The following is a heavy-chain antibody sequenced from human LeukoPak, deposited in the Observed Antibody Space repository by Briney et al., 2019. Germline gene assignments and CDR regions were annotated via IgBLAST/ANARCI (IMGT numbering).Heavy chain of an antibody. Sequence: ASVKVSCKASGGTFSSYAISWVRQAPGQGLEWMGWISAYNGNTNYAQKLQGRVTMTTDTSTSTAYMELRSLRSDDTAVYYCARDDSITIFGVVTPNNWFDPWGQGTLVTVSS. CDR1: GGTFSSYA. CDR3: ARDDSITIFGVVTPNNWFDP. D-gene: IGHD3-3*01. V-gene: IGHV1-18*01. CDR2: ISAYNGNT. J-gene: IGHJ5*02.